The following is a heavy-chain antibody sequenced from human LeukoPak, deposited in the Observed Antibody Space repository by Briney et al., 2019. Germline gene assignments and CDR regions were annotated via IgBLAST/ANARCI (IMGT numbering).Heavy chain of an antibody. J-gene: IGHJ2*01. CDR3: ARDGIAAAGQGYFDL. Sequence: GGSLRLSCAASGFTFISYEMNWVRQAPGKGLEWVSYISSSGSTIYYADSVKGRFTISRDNAKNSLYLQMNSLRAEDTAVYYCARDGIAAAGQGYFDLWGRGTLVTVSS. CDR1: GFTFISYE. D-gene: IGHD6-13*01. CDR2: ISSSGSTI. V-gene: IGHV3-48*03.